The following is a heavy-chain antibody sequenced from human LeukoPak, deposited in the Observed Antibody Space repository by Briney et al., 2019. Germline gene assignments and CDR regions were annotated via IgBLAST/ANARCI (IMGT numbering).Heavy chain of an antibody. Sequence: SETLSLTCTVSGGSISSYYWSWIRQPPGKGLEWIGYIYYSGSTNYNPSLKSRVTISVDTSKNQFSLKLSSVPAADTAVYYCARGSSWYVASWFDPWGQGTLVTVSS. D-gene: IGHD6-13*01. CDR2: IYYSGST. CDR3: ARGSSWYVASWFDP. V-gene: IGHV4-59*01. J-gene: IGHJ5*02. CDR1: GGSISSYY.